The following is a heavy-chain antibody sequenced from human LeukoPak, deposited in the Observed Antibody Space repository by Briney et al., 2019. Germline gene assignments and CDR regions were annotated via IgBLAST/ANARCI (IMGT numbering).Heavy chain of an antibody. CDR3: ASGYSYDLFDY. Sequence: GSLRLSCAASGFTFSSYWMSWVRQPPGKGLEWMGSINYSGSTYHNPSLKSRVTISVDTSKNQFSLKLSSVTAADTAVFYCASGYSYDLFDYWGQGTLVTVSS. CDR1: GFTFSSYW. D-gene: IGHD5-18*01. CDR2: INYSGST. V-gene: IGHV4-39*07. J-gene: IGHJ4*02.